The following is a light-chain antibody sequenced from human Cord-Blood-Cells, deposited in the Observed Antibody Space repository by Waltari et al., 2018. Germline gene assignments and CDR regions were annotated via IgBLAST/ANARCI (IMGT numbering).Light chain of an antibody. Sequence: DLVMTQSPDSLAVSLGERATIHCNSSRSVLYSSNTKNYLAWYQQKPGQPPKLLIYWASTRESGVPDRFSGSGSGTDFTLTISSLQAEDVAVYYCQQYYSTPYSFGQGTKLEIK. CDR2: WAS. V-gene: IGKV4-1*01. J-gene: IGKJ2*03. CDR1: RSVLYSSNTKNY. CDR3: QQYYSTPYS.